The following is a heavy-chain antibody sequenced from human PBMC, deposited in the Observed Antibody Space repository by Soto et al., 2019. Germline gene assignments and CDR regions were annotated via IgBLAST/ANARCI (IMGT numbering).Heavy chain of an antibody. V-gene: IGHV3-30-3*01. CDR3: ARDQGRTVTRGDWFDP. CDR2: ISYDGSDI. CDR1: GFMFSTYA. J-gene: IGHJ5*02. D-gene: IGHD6-19*01. Sequence: GSLRLSCAASGFMFSTYAMHWVRQAPGKGLEWVAVISYDGSDIYYGDSGKGRFTISRDNSRNTLYLEMNSLQTEDTAVFYCARDQGRTVTRGDWFDPWGQGNLVTVSS.